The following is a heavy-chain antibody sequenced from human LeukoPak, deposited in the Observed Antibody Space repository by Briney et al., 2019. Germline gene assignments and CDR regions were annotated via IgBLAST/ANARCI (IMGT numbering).Heavy chain of an antibody. D-gene: IGHD3-16*01. V-gene: IGHV3-23*01. CDR2: IGGPAET. CDR3: AKDWTSHNGVYDCLDF. Sequence: PGGSLRLSCAASGFSFDVHAMTWVRQAPGKGPVWVATIGGPAETFYADSVRGRFTISRDNSRYTLYLQMNRLRAEDSALYYCAKDWTSHNGVYDCLDFWGQGTQVTVSS. CDR1: GFSFDVHA. J-gene: IGHJ4*02.